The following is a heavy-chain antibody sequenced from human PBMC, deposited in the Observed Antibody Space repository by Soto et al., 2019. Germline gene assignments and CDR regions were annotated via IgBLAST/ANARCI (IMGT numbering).Heavy chain of an antibody. CDR1: GGSISSSSYY. D-gene: IGHD6-19*01. J-gene: IGHJ6*02. CDR2: IYYSGST. Sequence: SETLSLTCTVSGGSISSSSYYWGWIRQPPGKGLEWIGSIYYSGSTYYNPSLKSRVTISVDTSKNQFSLKLSSVTAADTAVYYCARDDLPADYYYGMDVWGQGTTVTVSS. CDR3: ARDDLPADYYYGMDV. V-gene: IGHV4-39*02.